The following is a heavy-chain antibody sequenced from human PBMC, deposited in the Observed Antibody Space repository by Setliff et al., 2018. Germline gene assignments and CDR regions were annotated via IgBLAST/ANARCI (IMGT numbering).Heavy chain of an antibody. Sequence: SETLSLTCTVSGGSISSGGYYWSWIRQHPGKGLEWIGYFYYSGSTSYNPSLKSLVTISVDTSKNQFSLKLSSVTAADTAVYYCARCSGSYDAFDTWGQGTMVTVSS. CDR3: ARCSGSYDAFDT. D-gene: IGHD1-26*01. J-gene: IGHJ3*02. CDR2: FYYSGST. V-gene: IGHV4-31*01. CDR1: GGSISSGGYY.